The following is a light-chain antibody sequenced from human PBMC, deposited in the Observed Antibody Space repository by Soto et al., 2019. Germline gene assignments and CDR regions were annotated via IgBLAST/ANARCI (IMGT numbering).Light chain of an antibody. CDR3: QQYGSSPGT. CDR1: QSVSSSY. CDR2: GAS. V-gene: IGKV3-20*01. J-gene: IGKJ1*01. Sequence: PGERATLSCRASQSVSSSYLAWYQQKPGQAPRLLIYGASSRATGIPDRFSGSGSGTDFTLTISRLEPEDFAVYYCQQYGSSPGTFGQGTKVEIK.